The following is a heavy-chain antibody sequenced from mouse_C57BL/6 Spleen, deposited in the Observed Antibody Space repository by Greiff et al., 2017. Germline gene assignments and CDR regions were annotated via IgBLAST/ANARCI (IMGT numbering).Heavy chain of an antibody. J-gene: IGHJ2*01. CDR3: ARGEYYSDY. Sequence: LQESGAELVRPGASVKLSCKASGYTFTDYYINWVKQRPGQGLEWIARIYPGSGNTYYNEKFKGKATLTAEKSSSTAYMQLSSLTSEDSAVYFCARGEYYSDYWGQGTTLTVSS. CDR2: IYPGSGNT. CDR1: GYTFTDYY. D-gene: IGHD1-1*01. V-gene: IGHV1-76*01.